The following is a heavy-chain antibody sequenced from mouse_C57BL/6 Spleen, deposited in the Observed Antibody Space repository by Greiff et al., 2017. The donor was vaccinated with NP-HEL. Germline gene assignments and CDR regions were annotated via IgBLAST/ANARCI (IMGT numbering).Heavy chain of an antibody. CDR1: GYTFTSYW. CDR2: IDPSDSYT. Sequence: VQLQQPGAELVKPGASVKLSCKASGYTFTSYWMQWVKQRPGQGLEWIGEIDPSDSYTNYNQKFKGKATLTVDTSSSTAYMQLSSLTSEDSAVYYCARGGGYSYYYAMDYWGQGTSVTVSS. CDR3: ARGGGYSYYYAMDY. V-gene: IGHV1-50*01. D-gene: IGHD2-3*01. J-gene: IGHJ4*01.